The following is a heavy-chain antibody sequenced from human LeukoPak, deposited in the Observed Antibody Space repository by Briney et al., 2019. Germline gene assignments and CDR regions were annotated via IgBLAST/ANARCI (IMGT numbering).Heavy chain of an antibody. CDR3: ARARTSYYYDSSGYYRDAFDI. V-gene: IGHV3-48*03. D-gene: IGHD3-22*01. J-gene: IGHJ3*02. CDR2: ISSSGSTI. Sequence: GGSLRLSCAASGFTFSSYEMNWVRQAPGKGLEWVSYISSSGSTIYYADSVKGRFTISRANAQNSMYLQMSSLRAEDTAVYYCARARTSYYYDSSGYYRDAFDIWGQGTMVTVSS. CDR1: GFTFSSYE.